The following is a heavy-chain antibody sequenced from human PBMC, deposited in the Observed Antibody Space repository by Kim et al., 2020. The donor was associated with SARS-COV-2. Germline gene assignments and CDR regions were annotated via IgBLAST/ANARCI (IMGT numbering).Heavy chain of an antibody. CDR3: ARDPDSSGWYY. CDR2: IYSGGST. CDR1: GFTVSSNY. Sequence: GGSLRLSCAASGFTVSSNYMSWVRQAPGKGLEWVSVIYSGGSTYYADSVKGRFTISRDNSKNTLYLQMNSLRAEDTAVYYCARDPDSSGWYYWGQGTLVTVSS. D-gene: IGHD6-19*01. J-gene: IGHJ4*02. V-gene: IGHV3-66*01.